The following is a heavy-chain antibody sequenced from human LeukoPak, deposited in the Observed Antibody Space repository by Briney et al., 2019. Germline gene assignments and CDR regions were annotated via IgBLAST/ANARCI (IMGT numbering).Heavy chain of an antibody. V-gene: IGHV1-2*02. D-gene: IGHD3-16*01. Sequence: GASVKVSCKASGYSFTGYYMHWVRQAPGQGLEWMGWINPNSGGTNYAQKFQGRVTMTRDTSISTAYVELSGLRSDDTAVYYCARGGPLYYFMEVWGQETTVIVSS. CDR1: GYSFTGYY. J-gene: IGHJ6*02. CDR3: ARGGPLYYFMEV. CDR2: INPNSGGT.